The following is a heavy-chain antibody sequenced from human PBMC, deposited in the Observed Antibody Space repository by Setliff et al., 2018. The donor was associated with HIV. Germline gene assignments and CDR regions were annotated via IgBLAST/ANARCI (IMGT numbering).Heavy chain of an antibody. CDR3: ARYRPAAAGDYYYYGMDV. D-gene: IGHD6-13*01. CDR2: ISAYNVNT. Sequence: ASVKVSCKPSGYSFTSYGVSWVRQAPGQGLEWMGWISAYNVNTNYAQKLQGRVTMTTDTSTSTAYMELRSLRSDDTAVYYCARYRPAAAGDYYYYGMDVWGQGTTVTVSS. V-gene: IGHV1-18*01. J-gene: IGHJ6*02. CDR1: GYSFTSYG.